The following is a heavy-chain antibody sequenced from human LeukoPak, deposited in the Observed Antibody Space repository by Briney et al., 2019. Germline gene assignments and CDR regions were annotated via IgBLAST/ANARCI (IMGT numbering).Heavy chain of an antibody. CDR2: IYHSGST. Sequence: SETLSLTCAVSSYYISSGYYWDWIRQPPGKGLEWIGSIYHSGSTYYNPSLMSRVTISVDTSKNNFSLRLNSVTAADTAVYYCAGRGQGYCSSVRCYLPLEYWGQGTLVTVSS. V-gene: IGHV4-38-2*01. CDR3: AGRGQGYCSSVRCYLPLEY. CDR1: SYYISSGYY. D-gene: IGHD2-2*01. J-gene: IGHJ4*02.